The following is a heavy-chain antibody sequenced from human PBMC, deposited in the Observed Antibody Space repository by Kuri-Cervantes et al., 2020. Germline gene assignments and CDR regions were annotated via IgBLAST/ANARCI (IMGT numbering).Heavy chain of an antibody. CDR1: GYTFTGYY. D-gene: IGHD3-9*01. CDR2: INPNSGDA. CDR3: ARDPPLSSDVLTGYLD. V-gene: IGHV1-2*02. Sequence: ASVKVSCKASGYTFTGYYMHWVRQAPGQGLEWMGGINPNSGDAHYAQKFQDRVSMTRDTSISTAYMELSRLTSDDTAMYYCARDPPLSSDVLTGYLDWGQGTLVTDSS. J-gene: IGHJ4*02.